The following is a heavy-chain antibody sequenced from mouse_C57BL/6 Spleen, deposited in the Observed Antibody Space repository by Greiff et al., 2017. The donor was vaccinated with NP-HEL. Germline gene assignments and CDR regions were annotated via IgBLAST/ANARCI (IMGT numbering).Heavy chain of an antibody. Sequence: EVQLQQSGAELVRPGASVKLSCTASGFNIKDDYMHWVKQRPEQGLEWIGWIDPENGDTEYASKFQGKATITADTSSNTAYLQLSSLTSEDTAVYYCTSLLWLTSGAMDYWGQGTSVTVSS. CDR3: TSLLWLTSGAMDY. J-gene: IGHJ4*01. D-gene: IGHD2-1*01. CDR1: GFNIKDDY. CDR2: IDPENGDT. V-gene: IGHV14-4*01.